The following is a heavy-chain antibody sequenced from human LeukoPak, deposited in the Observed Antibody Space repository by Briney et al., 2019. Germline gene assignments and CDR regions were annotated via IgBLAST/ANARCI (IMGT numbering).Heavy chain of an antibody. CDR1: GFTFSSYG. J-gene: IGHJ4*02. D-gene: IGHD6-19*01. CDR3: AKRISSGWSYYFDY. Sequence: GGSLRLSCAASGFTFSSYGMSWVRQAPGEGLEWVSAISYSGGSTYYADSVKGRFTISRDNSKNTLYLQMNRLRAEDTAVYYCAKRISSGWSYYFDYWGQGTLVTVSS. CDR2: ISYSGGST. V-gene: IGHV3-23*01.